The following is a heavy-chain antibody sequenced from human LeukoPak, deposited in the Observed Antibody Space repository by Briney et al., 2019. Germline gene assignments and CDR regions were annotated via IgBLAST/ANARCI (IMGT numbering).Heavy chain of an antibody. Sequence: SETLSLTCTVSNGSVSSYYWSWIRQPPGRGLEWIGYIYYSGTTDYNPSLQSRVTISLDTSKSQFSLELGSVTAAGTAVYYCARASGSGSYYGIDYWGQGTLVTVSS. D-gene: IGHD3-10*01. CDR2: IYYSGTT. CDR1: NGSVSSYY. CDR3: ARASGSGSYYGIDY. V-gene: IGHV4-59*02. J-gene: IGHJ4*02.